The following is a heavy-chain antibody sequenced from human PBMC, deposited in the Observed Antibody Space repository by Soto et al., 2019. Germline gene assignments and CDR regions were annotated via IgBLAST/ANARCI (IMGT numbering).Heavy chain of an antibody. CDR1: GVSLDNFF. V-gene: IGHV4-59*03. Sequence: PSETLSLTCTVSGVSLDNFFWSWIRQTPGKGLEWIGYVSQGGTESYMTEGETTGYNPSLDSRATISLDLPKNQFSLTLTSVTAADTAVYYCAMDQKPTKYIDYSGPGTLVTLFS. CDR2: VSQGGTESYMTEGETT. J-gene: IGHJ4*02. CDR3: AMDQKPTKYIDY. D-gene: IGHD5-12*01.